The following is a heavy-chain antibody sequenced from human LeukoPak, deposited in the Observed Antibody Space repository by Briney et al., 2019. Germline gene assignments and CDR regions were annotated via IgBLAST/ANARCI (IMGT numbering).Heavy chain of an antibody. Sequence: GESLKISCKGSGYSFTIYWIGWVRQMPGKGLEWMGIIYPGDSDTRYSPSFQGQVTISADKSISTAYLQWSSLKASDTAMYYCARRGFGGVIVIPSFDSWGQGTLVTVSS. J-gene: IGHJ4*02. D-gene: IGHD3-16*02. CDR3: ARRGFGGVIVIPSFDS. CDR2: IYPGDSDT. CDR1: GYSFTIYW. V-gene: IGHV5-51*01.